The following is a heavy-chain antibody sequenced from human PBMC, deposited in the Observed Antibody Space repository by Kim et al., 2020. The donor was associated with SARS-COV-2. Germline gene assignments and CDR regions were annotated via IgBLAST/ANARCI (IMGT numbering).Heavy chain of an antibody. CDR3: ASRNPDYYGSGSYSQDYFDY. D-gene: IGHD3-10*01. V-gene: IGHV3-33*05. J-gene: IGHJ4*02. CDR2: ISYDGSNK. CDR1: GFTFSSYG. Sequence: GGSLRLSCAASGFTFSSYGMHWVRQAPGKGLEWVAVISYDGSNKYYADSVKGRFTISRDNSKNTLYLQMNSLRAEDTAVYYCASRNPDYYGSGSYSQDYFDYWGQGTLVTVSS.